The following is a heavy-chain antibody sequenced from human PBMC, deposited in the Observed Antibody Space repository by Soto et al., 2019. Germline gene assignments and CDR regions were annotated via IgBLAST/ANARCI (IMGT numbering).Heavy chain of an antibody. CDR2: IYPTGKT. J-gene: IGHJ6*02. V-gene: IGHV4-30-2*01. D-gene: IGHD3-10*01. Sequence: SETLSLTCTVSGGSISSGGYSWSWIRQTPGKGLEWIGYIYPTGKTYYNPSLMNRATLSIDTSQNQFSLQLTSVTAADTAVYFCAIATPGPAPRRGVWGHGTTVTVSS. CDR1: GGSISSGGYS. CDR3: AIATPGPAPRRGV.